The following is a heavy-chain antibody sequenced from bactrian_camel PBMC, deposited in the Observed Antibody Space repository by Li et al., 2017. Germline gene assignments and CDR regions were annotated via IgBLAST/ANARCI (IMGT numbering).Heavy chain of an antibody. CDR3: HDNQCHRGWPGAY. CDR2: IYTDDGST. CDR1: GHMSRSYC. D-gene: IGHD1*01. J-gene: IGHJ4*01. Sequence: VQLVESGGGSVQAGGPLKLSCAITGHMSRSYCMSWIRQAPGKDREGVAAIYTDDGSTYHATSVKGRFTISQDNTKNTVYLQMNSLKPEDTAMYSCHDNQCHRGWPGAYRGQGTQVTVS. V-gene: IGHV3S40*01.